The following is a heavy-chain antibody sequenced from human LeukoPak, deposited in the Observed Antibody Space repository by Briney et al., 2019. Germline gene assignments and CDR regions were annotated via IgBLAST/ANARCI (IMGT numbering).Heavy chain of an antibody. CDR3: ARGSWAGGGDFYYYYYYMDV. J-gene: IGHJ6*03. D-gene: IGHD2-21*02. CDR1: GASVSGSNYY. V-gene: IGHV4-39*07. CDR2: INHSGST. Sequence: SETLSLTCAVSGASVSGSNYYWGWIRQPPGKGLEWIGEINHSGSTNYNPSLKSRVTISVDTSKNQFSLKLSSVTAADTAVYYCARGSWAGGGDFYYYYYYMDVWGKGTTVTISS.